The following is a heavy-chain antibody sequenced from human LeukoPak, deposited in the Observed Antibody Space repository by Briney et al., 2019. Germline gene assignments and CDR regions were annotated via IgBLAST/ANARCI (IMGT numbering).Heavy chain of an antibody. CDR3: ARNSSGWSFDY. D-gene: IGHD6-19*01. J-gene: IGHJ4*01. CDR1: GDSISSGSYY. V-gene: IGHV4-39*01. Sequence: SETLSLTCTVSGDSISSGSYYWGWIRQSPGKDLEWIGSIYYSGSTHYNPSLKSRVTISLDTSKKQFSLQLSSVTAADTAVYYCARNSSGWSFDYWGQGTLVTVSS. CDR2: IYYSGST.